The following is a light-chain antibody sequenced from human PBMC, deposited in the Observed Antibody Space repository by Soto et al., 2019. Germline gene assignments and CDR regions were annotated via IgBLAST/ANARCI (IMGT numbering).Light chain of an antibody. V-gene: IGKV3-15*01. J-gene: IGKJ1*01. CDR1: QSVSSN. CDR3: QQYNNWPT. Sequence: EIVMTQSPATLSVSPGERATLSCRASQSVSSNLAWYQQKPGQATRFLIYGASTRATVIPARFSGSGSGTEFTLTISRLQSADFGVYYCQQYNNWPTFGQGTKVEIK. CDR2: GAS.